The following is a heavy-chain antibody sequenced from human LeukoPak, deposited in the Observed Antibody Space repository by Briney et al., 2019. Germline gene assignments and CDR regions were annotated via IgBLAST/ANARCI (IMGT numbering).Heavy chain of an antibody. D-gene: IGHD1-26*01. Sequence: GGSLRLSCAASGFTFSSYGMHWVRQAPGKGLEWVAVISYDGSNKYYADSVKGRFTISRDNSKNTLYLQMNSLRAEDTAVYYCAKDRAIVGATIDYWGQGTLVTVSS. J-gene: IGHJ4*02. CDR1: GFTFSSYG. CDR2: ISYDGSNK. V-gene: IGHV3-30*19. CDR3: AKDRAIVGATIDY.